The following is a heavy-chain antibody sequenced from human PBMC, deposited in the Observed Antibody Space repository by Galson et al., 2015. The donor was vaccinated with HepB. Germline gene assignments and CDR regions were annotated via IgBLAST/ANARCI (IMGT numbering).Heavy chain of an antibody. J-gene: IGHJ6*03. CDR2: INPNSGGT. Sequence: SVKVSCKASGYTFTGYYIHWVRQAPGQGLEWMGRINPNSGGTNYAQKFQGRVTMTRDTSISTTYMELSRLRSDDTAVFYCASESRVGRCYFYMDVWGKGTTVTVSS. V-gene: IGHV1-2*06. CDR3: ASESRVGRCYFYMDV. D-gene: IGHD4-23*01. CDR1: GYTFTGYY.